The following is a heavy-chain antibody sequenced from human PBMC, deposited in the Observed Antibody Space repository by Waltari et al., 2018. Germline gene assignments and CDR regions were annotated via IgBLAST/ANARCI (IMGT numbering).Heavy chain of an antibody. CDR3: ARVSKGIHFDY. CDR1: GFTFVNYW. Sequence: EVQLVESGGGLVQPGGSLRLSCTAAGFTFVNYWMSWVRQAPGKGLQWVAYIKEDGTEDSYLDSLKGRFTISRDDAKNSLHLQMNSLRVEDTAIYYCARVSKGIHFDYWGQGTLVTVSS. J-gene: IGHJ4*02. V-gene: IGHV3-7*04. CDR2: IKEDGTED.